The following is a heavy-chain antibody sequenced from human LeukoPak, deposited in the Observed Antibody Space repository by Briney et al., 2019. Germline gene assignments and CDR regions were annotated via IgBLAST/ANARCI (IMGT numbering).Heavy chain of an antibody. CDR2: IRGDGIVT. CDR3: ARASPADFNL. CDR1: GFTFSSYA. J-gene: IGHJ2*01. V-gene: IGHV3-74*01. Sequence: PGGSLRLSCAASGFTFSSYAMHWVRQAPGKGLVWVSRIRGDGIVTNYADSVEGRFTVSRDNAKNTVHLQMNSLRDDDTAVYYCARASPADFNLWGRGTLVTVSS.